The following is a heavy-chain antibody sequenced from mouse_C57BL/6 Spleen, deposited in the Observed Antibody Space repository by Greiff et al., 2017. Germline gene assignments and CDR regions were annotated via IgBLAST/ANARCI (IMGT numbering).Heavy chain of an antibody. D-gene: IGHD1-1*01. J-gene: IGHJ1*03. CDR3: ATITTVVATGYFDV. V-gene: IGHV1-55*01. CDR1: GYTFTSYW. CDR2: IYPGSGST. Sequence: VQLQQPGAELVKPGASVKMSCKASGYTFTSYWITWVKQRPGQGLEWLGDIYPGSGSTNYNEKFKSKATLTVDTSSSTAYMQLSSLTSEDSAVYYCATITTVVATGYFDVWGTGTTVTVSS.